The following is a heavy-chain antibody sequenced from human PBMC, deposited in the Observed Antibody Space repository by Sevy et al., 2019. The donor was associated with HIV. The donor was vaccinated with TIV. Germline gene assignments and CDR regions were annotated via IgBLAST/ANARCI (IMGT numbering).Heavy chain of an antibody. Sequence: SETLSLTCTVSGYSISSGYYWGWIRQPPGKGLEWIGSIYHSGSTYYNPSLKSRVTISVDTSKNQFSLKLSSVTAADXXXYYCARTSRFLEWLLPGGPDYGMDVWGQGTTVTVSS. V-gene: IGHV4-38-2*02. CDR1: GYSISSGYY. CDR3: ARTSRFLEWLLPGGPDYGMDV. CDR2: IYHSGST. D-gene: IGHD3-3*01. J-gene: IGHJ6*02.